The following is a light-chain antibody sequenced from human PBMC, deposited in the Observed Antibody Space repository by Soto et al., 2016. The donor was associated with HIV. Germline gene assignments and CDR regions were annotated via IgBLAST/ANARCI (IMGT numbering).Light chain of an antibody. CDR1: QAINSR. Sequence: DIQMTQSPSSVSASVGDRVTITCRASQAINSRLAWYQQKPGKAPEVLITATYTLQAGVPLRFSGSASGGTGTDFTLTIDSLQPEDFATYYCQQTDSFPFTFGPGTKVNV. CDR3: QQTDSFPFT. J-gene: IGKJ3*01. CDR2: ATY. V-gene: IGKV1-12*01.